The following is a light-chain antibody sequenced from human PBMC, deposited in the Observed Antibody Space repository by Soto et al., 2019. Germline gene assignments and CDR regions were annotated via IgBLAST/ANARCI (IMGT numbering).Light chain of an antibody. Sequence: EIVLTQSPGTLSLSPGERVTLSCRASQRISSSYLAWYQQRPGQAPRLLIYDASNRATGIPARFSGSGSGTDFTLTISRLEPEDFAVYYCQQYGSSPQTFGQGTKVDIK. CDR1: QRISSSY. CDR2: DAS. CDR3: QQYGSSPQT. V-gene: IGKV3-20*01. J-gene: IGKJ1*01.